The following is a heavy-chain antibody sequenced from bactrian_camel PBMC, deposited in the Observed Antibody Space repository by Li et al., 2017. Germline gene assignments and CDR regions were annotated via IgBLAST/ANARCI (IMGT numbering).Heavy chain of an antibody. D-gene: IGHD1*01. Sequence: HVQLVESGGGSVQAGGSLTLSCAASGYTGGDMCMGWFRDAPGKEREGVAAIDSEGSTSYADSVKDRFTISKDNAKNTLYLQMNSLKPEDTALYYCAAAQWWRGCPALSRPAFGYWGQGTQVTVS. CDR1: GYTGGDMC. CDR2: IDSEGST. CDR3: AAAQWWRGCPALSRPAFGY. J-gene: IGHJ6*01. V-gene: IGHV3S53*01.